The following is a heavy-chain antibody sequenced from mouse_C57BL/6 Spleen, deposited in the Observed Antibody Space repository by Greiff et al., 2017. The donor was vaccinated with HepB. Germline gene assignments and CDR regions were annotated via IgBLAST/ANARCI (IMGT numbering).Heavy chain of an antibody. Sequence: VQLQQPGAELVMPGASVKLSCKASGYTFTSYWMHWVKQRPGQGLEWIGEIDPSDSYTNYNQKFKGKSTLTVDKSSSTAYMQLSSLTSEDSAVYYCATLYYDYPFAYWGQGTLVTVSA. CDR2: IDPSDSYT. CDR1: GYTFTSYW. J-gene: IGHJ3*01. D-gene: IGHD2-4*01. CDR3: ATLYYDYPFAY. V-gene: IGHV1-69*01.